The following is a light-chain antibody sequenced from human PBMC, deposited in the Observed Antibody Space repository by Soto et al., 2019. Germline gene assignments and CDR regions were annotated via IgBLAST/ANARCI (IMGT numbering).Light chain of an antibody. Sequence: IQLTQSPSSLSASVGDRVTITCRASQGISSYLAWYQKKPGKAPELLIYVSSTLQSGVPSTFSGSGSGTDFTLTISSLQPEDFATYSCQQLNSYPLTFGGGTKVEIK. J-gene: IGKJ4*01. V-gene: IGKV1-9*01. CDR1: QGISSY. CDR2: VSS. CDR3: QQLNSYPLT.